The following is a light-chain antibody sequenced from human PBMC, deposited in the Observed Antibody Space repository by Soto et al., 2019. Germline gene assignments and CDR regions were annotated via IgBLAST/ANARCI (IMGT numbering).Light chain of an antibody. CDR1: QSVSNNC. J-gene: IGKJ1*01. V-gene: IGKV3-20*01. CDR2: AAS. Sequence: EIVLTQSPGTLSLSPGERATLSCRASQSVSNNCLAWYQQKPGQAPRLLVYAASSRATGVPARFSGSGSGTDFSLTISSLEPEDFAVYFCQQRGSSPQTFGRGTKVEIK. CDR3: QQRGSSPQT.